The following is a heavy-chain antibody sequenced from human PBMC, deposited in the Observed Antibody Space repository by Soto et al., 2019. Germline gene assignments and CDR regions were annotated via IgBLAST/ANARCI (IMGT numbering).Heavy chain of an antibody. CDR3: ARGAGTGLYNSGWSPRY. D-gene: IGHD6-19*01. Sequence: EVQLVESGGGLVKPGESLRVSCAASGFTFSYYSLHWVRQAPGKGLEWVSSISGSSTYIYYADRVKGRFTISRDNAKNSLYLRMDSLRAEDTAVYYCARGAGTGLYNSGWSPRYWGQGTLVTVSS. CDR1: GFTFSYYS. CDR2: ISGSSTYI. V-gene: IGHV3-21*04. J-gene: IGHJ4*02.